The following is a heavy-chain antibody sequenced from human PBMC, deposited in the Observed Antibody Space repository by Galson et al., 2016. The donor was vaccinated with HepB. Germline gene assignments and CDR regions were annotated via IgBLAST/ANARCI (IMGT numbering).Heavy chain of an antibody. V-gene: IGHV3-33*01. CDR2: TWYGGSNK. D-gene: IGHD3-16*01. Sequence: SLRLSCAPSGFTFSTYGMHWVRQAPGKGLDWLAVTWYGGSNKYFADSVKGRFTISTDSSNNTLYLQMNSLRAEDTAVYYCAREKGAEAGMDYWGQGTVVTVSS. CDR1: GFTFSTYG. CDR3: AREKGAEAGMDY. J-gene: IGHJ4*02.